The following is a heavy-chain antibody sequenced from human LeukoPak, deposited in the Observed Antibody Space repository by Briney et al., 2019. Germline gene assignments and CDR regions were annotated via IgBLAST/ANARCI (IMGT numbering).Heavy chain of an antibody. CDR1: GFTLSSYA. CDR2: ISYDGSNK. Sequence: DPGGSLRLSCAASGFTLSSYAMHWVRQAPGKGLEWVAVISYDGSNKYYADSVKGRFTISRDNSKNTLYLQMNSLRAEDTAVYYCARDPLPEGYYYYYMDVWGKGTTVTVSS. V-gene: IGHV3-30*04. CDR3: ARDPLPEGYYYYYMDV. J-gene: IGHJ6*03.